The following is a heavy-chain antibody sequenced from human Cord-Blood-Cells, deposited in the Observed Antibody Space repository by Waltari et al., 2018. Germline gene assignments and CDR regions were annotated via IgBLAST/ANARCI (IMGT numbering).Heavy chain of an antibody. J-gene: IGHJ6*02. Sequence: QVQLVQSGAEVKKPGASVKVSCKASGYTFTSYDINWVRQATGQGLEGMGWMNPNSGNTGYAQKFQGRVTMTRNTSISTAYMELSSLRSEDTAVYYCARGRDLYSSSWYGMDVWGQGTTVTVSS. D-gene: IGHD6-13*01. CDR2: MNPNSGNT. V-gene: IGHV1-8*01. CDR1: GYTFTSYD. CDR3: ARGRDLYSSSWYGMDV.